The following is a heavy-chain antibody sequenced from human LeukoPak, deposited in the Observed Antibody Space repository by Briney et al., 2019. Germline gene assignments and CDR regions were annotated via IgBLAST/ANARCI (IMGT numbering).Heavy chain of an antibody. V-gene: IGHV1-18*01. J-gene: IGHJ4*02. CDR2: ISAYNGNT. CDR3: AREMADYYDSSGYSH. Sequence: ASVKVSCKASGYTFTTDDINWVRQAPGQGLEWMGWISAYNGNTNYAQKLQGRVTMTTDTSTSTAYMELRSLRSDDTAVYYCAREMADYYDSSGYSHWGQGTLVTVSS. D-gene: IGHD3-22*01. CDR1: GYTFTTDD.